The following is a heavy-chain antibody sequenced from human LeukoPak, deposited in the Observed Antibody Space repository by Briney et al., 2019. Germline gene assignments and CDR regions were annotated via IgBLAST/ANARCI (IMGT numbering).Heavy chain of an antibody. Sequence: SVKVSCKVSGYTPTSYDIDWVCQATGQGLEWMGWRNPNSGNTGYAQTIQGRVTMNRNTSISTAYMEVSRLRSEDTAVYYCARVYSSGYLDEDYWGQGTLVTVSS. CDR1: GYTPTSYD. CDR2: RNPNSGNT. J-gene: IGHJ4*02. V-gene: IGHV1-8*01. D-gene: IGHD3-22*01. CDR3: ARVYSSGYLDEDY.